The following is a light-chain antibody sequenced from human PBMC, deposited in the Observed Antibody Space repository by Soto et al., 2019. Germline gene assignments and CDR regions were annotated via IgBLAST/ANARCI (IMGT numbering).Light chain of an antibody. CDR1: QSIGSW. V-gene: IGKV1-5*01. CDR2: DAS. Sequence: DFQMTQSPSTLSASVGDKVTMTCRASQSIGSWLAWYQQKPGKAPKVLIYDASSLESGVPSRSSGSGSGTEFTLTISSLQPDDFETYYCQKYNSYFGQGTRLE. CDR3: QKYNSY. J-gene: IGKJ5*01.